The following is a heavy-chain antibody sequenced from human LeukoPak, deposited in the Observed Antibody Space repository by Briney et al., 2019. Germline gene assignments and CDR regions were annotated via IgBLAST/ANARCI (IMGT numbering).Heavy chain of an antibody. CDR1: GLTFSSYS. CDR2: ISSSSSTI. J-gene: IGHJ4*02. V-gene: IGHV3-48*01. Sequence: GGSLRLSCAASGLTFSSYSMNWVRQAPGKGLEWVSYISSSSSTIYYADSVKGRFTISRDNAKNSLYLQMNSLRAEDTAVYYCARGSYYDFWSGYYYFDYWGQGTLVTVSS. D-gene: IGHD3-3*01. CDR3: ARGSYYDFWSGYYYFDY.